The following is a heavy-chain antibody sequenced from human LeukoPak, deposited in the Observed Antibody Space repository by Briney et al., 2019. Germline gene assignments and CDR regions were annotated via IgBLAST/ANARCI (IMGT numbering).Heavy chain of an antibody. CDR2: IIPIFGTA. CDR1: GGTFSSYA. V-gene: IGHV1-69*13. D-gene: IGHD1-26*01. J-gene: IGHJ4*02. Sequence: ASVKVSCKASGGTFSSYAISWVRQAPGQGLEWMGGIIPIFGTANYAQKFQGRVTITADESTSTAYMELSSLRSEDTAVYYCATALVDVHGKDYWGQGTLVTVSS. CDR3: ATALVDVHGKDY.